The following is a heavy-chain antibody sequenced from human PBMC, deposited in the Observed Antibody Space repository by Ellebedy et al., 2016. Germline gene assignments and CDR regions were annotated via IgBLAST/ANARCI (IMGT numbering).Heavy chain of an antibody. Sequence: GGSLRLSCEASGFTFSNYYMHWVRQPQGKGLEWVAAFGTAGDTYYQASLKGRFTISRDNSKNTLYLQMNSLRAEDTAVYYCATAARGDNNGESDWGQGTLVTVSS. CDR1: GFTFSNYY. J-gene: IGHJ4*02. D-gene: IGHD2-8*01. CDR3: ATAARGDNNGESD. V-gene: IGHV3-13*01. CDR2: FGTAGDT.